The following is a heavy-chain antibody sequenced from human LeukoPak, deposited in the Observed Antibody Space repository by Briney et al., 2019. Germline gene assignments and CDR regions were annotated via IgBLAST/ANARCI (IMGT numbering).Heavy chain of an antibody. CDR2: IGSTSIYI. D-gene: IGHD1-1*01. CDR1: GFAFSSYA. CDR3: ARTHVAEDTTLPG. J-gene: IGHJ4*02. V-gene: IGHV3-21*01. Sequence: PGGSLRLSCAASGFAFSSYAMSWARQAPGKGLEWVSAIGSTSIYIYYADSVKGRFTISRDNAKNSLYLQMNSLRAEDTAVYYCARTHVAEDTTLPGWGQGTLVTVSS.